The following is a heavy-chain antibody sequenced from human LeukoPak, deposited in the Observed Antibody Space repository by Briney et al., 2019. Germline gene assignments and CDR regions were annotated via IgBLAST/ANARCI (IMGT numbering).Heavy chain of an antibody. J-gene: IGHJ6*04. V-gene: IGHV3-30*18. CDR3: AEEHYYGSGSYYNIYYYYGMDV. CDR2: ISYDGSNK. D-gene: IGHD3-10*01. Sequence: GGSLRLSCAASGFTFSSYGMHWVRQAPGKGLEWVAVISYDGSNKYYADSVKGRFTISRDNSKNTLYLQMNSLRAEDTAVYYCAEEHYYGSGSYYNIYYYYGMDVWGKGTTVTVSS. CDR1: GFTFSSYG.